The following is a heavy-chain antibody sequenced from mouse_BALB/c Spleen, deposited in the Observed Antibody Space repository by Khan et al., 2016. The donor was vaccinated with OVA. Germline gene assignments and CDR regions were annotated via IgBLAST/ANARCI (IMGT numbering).Heavy chain of an antibody. CDR2: IYPGDGDT. V-gene: IGHV1-82*01. J-gene: IGHJ3*01. Sequence: QVQLKQSGPELVKPGASVKISCKASGYAFSSSWMNWVKQRPGQGLEWIGRIYPGDGDTNYTGKFKGKATLTADKSSSTACLWLISLAAVDAAGYFCARADGNSWFAYWGQGTLVTVSA. CDR1: GYAFSSSW. CDR3: ARADGNSWFAY. D-gene: IGHD2-1*01.